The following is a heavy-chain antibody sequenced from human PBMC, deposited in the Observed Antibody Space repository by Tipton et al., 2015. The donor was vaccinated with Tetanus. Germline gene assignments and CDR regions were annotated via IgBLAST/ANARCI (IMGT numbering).Heavy chain of an antibody. CDR1: SGSIRTTY. V-gene: IGHV4-59*01. CDR2: IEYNGIT. Sequence: TLSLTCAVSSGSIRTTYWSWVRQSPGKGLEWIGFIEYNGITNYHPSLRSRVRISVDSSTSQFSLRLASVTAADTAVYYCARANYDSAKKGPFDSWGQGTLVIVSS. J-gene: IGHJ4*02. CDR3: ARANYDSAKKGPFDS. D-gene: IGHD3-3*01.